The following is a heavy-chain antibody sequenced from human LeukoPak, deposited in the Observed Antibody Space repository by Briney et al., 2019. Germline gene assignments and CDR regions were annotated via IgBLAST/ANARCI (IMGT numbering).Heavy chain of an antibody. J-gene: IGHJ4*02. CDR3: ARGIQGYITAFDY. Sequence: GGSLRLSCAAPGFTLSSNYMSSVCQAPGEGLECVSIFYGGGSTYCAASVKGRFTISRDNSKNTLCLQMNSLRAEDTAVYYCARGIQGYITAFDYWGQGTLVTVSS. V-gene: IGHV3-66*02. CDR2: FYGGGST. CDR1: GFTLSSNY. D-gene: IGHD5-18*01.